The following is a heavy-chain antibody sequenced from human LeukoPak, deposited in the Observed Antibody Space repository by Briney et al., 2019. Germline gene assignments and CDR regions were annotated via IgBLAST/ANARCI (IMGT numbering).Heavy chain of an antibody. CDR1: GYTFTSYY. CDR2: VSPSGAT. D-gene: IGHD4-17*01. CDR3: AKDPGAYGPDY. Sequence: ASVKVSCKASGYTFTSYYMHWVRLAPGQGLEWMGQVSPSGATTYAQKFRGRVIMTRDTSTSTLNMELSDLTSEDTAVYHCAKDPGAYGPDYWGQGTLLTVSS. J-gene: IGHJ4*02. V-gene: IGHV1-46*01.